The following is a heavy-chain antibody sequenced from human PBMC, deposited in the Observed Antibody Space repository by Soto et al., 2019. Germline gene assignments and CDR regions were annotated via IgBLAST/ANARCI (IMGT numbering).Heavy chain of an antibody. CDR3: ARGGCSGGSCYGNNYYYYYYMDV. Sequence: PSETLSLTCTVSGGSISSYYWSWIRQPPGKGLEWIGYIYYSGSTNYNPSLKSRVTISVDTSKNQFSLKLSSVTAADTAVYYCARGGCSGGSCYGNNYYYYYYMDVWGKGTTVTVSS. CDR2: IYYSGST. D-gene: IGHD2-15*01. CDR1: GGSISSYY. V-gene: IGHV4-59*12. J-gene: IGHJ6*03.